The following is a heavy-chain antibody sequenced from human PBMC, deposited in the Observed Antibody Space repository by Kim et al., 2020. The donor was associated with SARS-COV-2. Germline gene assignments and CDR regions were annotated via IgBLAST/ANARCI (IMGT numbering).Heavy chain of an antibody. J-gene: IGHJ4*02. D-gene: IGHD3-22*01. CDR2: ISAYNGNT. Sequence: ASVKVSCKASGYTFTSYGISWVRQAPGQGLEWMGWISAYNGNTNYAQKLQGRVTMTTDTSTSTAYMELRSLRSDDTAVYYCARADPFSMIVVVGGDYWGQGTLVTVSS. CDR1: GYTFTSYG. CDR3: ARADPFSMIVVVGGDY. V-gene: IGHV1-18*04.